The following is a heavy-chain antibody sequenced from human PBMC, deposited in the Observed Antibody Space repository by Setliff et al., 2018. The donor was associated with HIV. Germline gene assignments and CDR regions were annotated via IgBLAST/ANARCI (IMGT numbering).Heavy chain of an antibody. Sequence: SETLSLTCNVSGASVSSSSNYWGWIRQPPGKGLEWIGTIYYSGSTYFNPSLKSRLTISVDTSKNQFSLKLSSVTAADTAVYYCARTKDCSSSSCPGTHHYYYMDVWGKGTTVTVSS. D-gene: IGHD2-2*01. V-gene: IGHV4-39*01. CDR2: IYYSGST. CDR3: ARTKDCSSSSCPGTHHYYYMDV. J-gene: IGHJ6*03. CDR1: GASVSSSSNY.